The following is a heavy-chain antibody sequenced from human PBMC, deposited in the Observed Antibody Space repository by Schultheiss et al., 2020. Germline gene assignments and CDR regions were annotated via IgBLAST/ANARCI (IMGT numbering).Heavy chain of an antibody. J-gene: IGHJ4*02. Sequence: SETLSLTCTVSGGSISSYYWSWIRQPPGKGLEWIGYIYYSGSTNYNPSLKSRVTISVDTSKNQFSLKLSSVTAADTAVYYCAREDYYDSSGYYFYWGQGTLVNVSS. V-gene: IGHV4-59*01. CDR3: AREDYYDSSGYYFY. CDR1: GGSISSYY. CDR2: IYYSGST. D-gene: IGHD3-22*01.